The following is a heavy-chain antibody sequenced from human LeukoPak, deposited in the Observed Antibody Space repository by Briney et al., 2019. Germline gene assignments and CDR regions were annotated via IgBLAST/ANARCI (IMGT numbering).Heavy chain of an antibody. D-gene: IGHD3-10*01. V-gene: IGHV4-59*01. CDR1: GGSISSYY. CDR3: ARTTMVRGTYYMDV. J-gene: IGHJ6*03. CDR2: IYYSGYT. Sequence: SETLSLTCTVSGGSISSYYWSWIRQPPGKGLEWIGCIYYSGYTNYKPSLKGRVTISVDTSKNQFSLKLSSVTAADTAVYYCARTTMVRGTYYMDVWGKGTTVTVSS.